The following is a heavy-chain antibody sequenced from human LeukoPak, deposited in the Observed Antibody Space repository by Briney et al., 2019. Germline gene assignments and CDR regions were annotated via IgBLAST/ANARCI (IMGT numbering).Heavy chain of an antibody. CDR2: IIPIFGTA. CDR3: ARDLRDIVVVPAAIGWFDP. CDR1: GGTFSSYA. Sequence: GSSVKVSCKASGGTFSSYAISWVRQAPGQGLEWMGGIIPIFGTANYAQQFQGRVTITTDESTSTAYMELSSLRSEDTAVYYCARDLRDIVVVPAAIGWFDPWGQGTLVTVSS. J-gene: IGHJ5*02. D-gene: IGHD2-2*02. V-gene: IGHV1-69*05.